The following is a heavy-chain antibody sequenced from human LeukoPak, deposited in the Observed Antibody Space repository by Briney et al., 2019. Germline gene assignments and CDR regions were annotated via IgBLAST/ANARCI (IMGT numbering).Heavy chain of an antibody. V-gene: IGHV3-30-3*01. CDR3: ARDREDRVTSYWHFDL. J-gene: IGHJ2*01. D-gene: IGHD2-15*01. CDR2: ISYDGSNK. CDR1: GFTFSDYA. Sequence: GGSLRLSCAASGFTFSDYAMHWVRQAPGKGLEWVAVISYDGSNKYNGDSVRGRFTISRDNSKNTLYLQMHSLRVEDTAVYYCARDREDRVTSYWHFDLWGRGTLVTVSS.